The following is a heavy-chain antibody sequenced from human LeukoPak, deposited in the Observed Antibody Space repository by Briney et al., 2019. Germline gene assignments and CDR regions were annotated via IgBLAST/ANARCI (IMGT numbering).Heavy chain of an antibody. V-gene: IGHV3-48*01. CDR1: GFTSSNYN. Sequence: GGSLRLSCAASGFTSSNYNMNWVRQAPEKGLEWVSYISSSSSTIYYADSVKGRFTISRDNAKNSLYLQMNSLRAEDTAVYYCAREQRLVMSYMWGQGTLVTVSS. CDR2: ISSSSSTI. CDR3: AREQRLVMSYM. J-gene: IGHJ4*02. D-gene: IGHD6-13*01.